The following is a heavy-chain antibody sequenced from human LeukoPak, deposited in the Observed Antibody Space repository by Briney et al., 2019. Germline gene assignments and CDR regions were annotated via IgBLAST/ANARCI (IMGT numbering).Heavy chain of an antibody. Sequence: PGGSLRLSCAASGFTFSSYAMSWVRQAPGKGLEWVSAISSSGGSTYYADSVKGRFTISRDNSKNTLYLQMNSLRAEDTAVYYCASLACSGGSCYSDAFDIWGQGTMVTVSS. CDR3: ASLACSGGSCYSDAFDI. CDR1: GFTFSSYA. CDR2: ISSSGGST. D-gene: IGHD2-15*01. V-gene: IGHV3-23*01. J-gene: IGHJ3*02.